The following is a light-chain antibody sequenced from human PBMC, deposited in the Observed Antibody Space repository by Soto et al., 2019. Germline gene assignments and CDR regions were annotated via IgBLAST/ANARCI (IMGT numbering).Light chain of an antibody. Sequence: DIQMAQSPSSLSASVGERVTITCRASQSISSYLNWYQQKPGKAPKLLIYAASSLQSGVPSRFSGSGSGTDFTFTISSLQPEDFATYYCQQSYSTPTFGPGTKVDIK. CDR3: QQSYSTPT. V-gene: IGKV1-39*01. CDR2: AAS. J-gene: IGKJ3*01. CDR1: QSISSY.